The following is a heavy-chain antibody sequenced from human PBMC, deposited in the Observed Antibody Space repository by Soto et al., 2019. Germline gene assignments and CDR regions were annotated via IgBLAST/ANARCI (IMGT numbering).Heavy chain of an antibody. V-gene: IGHV1-8*01. CDR1: GYTFTSYD. D-gene: IGHD2-15*01. CDR2: MNPNSGNT. CDR3: ARGGWTVVTDGDAFDI. Sequence: ASVKVSCKASGYTFTSYDINWVRQATGQGLEWMGWMNPNSGNTGYAQKFQGRVTMTRNTSISTAYMELSSLRSEDTAVYYCARGGWTVVTDGDAFDIWGQGTMVTVSS. J-gene: IGHJ3*02.